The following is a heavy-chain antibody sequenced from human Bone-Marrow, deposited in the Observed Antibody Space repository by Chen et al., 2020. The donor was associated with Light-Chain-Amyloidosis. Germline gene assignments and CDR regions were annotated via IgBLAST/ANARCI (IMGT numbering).Heavy chain of an antibody. D-gene: IGHD6-6*01. CDR2: IDSSGTYI. Sequence: EVLLVGEGGGLVKPGGSLRLSCAASGFTFASYTMNWVRQAPGKGLEWVSSIDSSGTYINYADSTRGRFSISRDNAKNSLYLQITSLRAEDTAVYYCARDQVEYKFFYYMDVWGKGTTVTVSS. V-gene: IGHV3-21*06. CDR1: GFTFASYT. J-gene: IGHJ6*03. CDR3: ARDQVEYKFFYYMDV.